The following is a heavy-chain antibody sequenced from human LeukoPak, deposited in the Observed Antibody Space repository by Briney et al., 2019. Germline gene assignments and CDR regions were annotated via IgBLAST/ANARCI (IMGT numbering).Heavy chain of an antibody. CDR1: GGSISSSF. V-gene: IGHV4-59*01. CDR3: ARGGSNWFDP. J-gene: IGHJ5*02. Sequence: SETLSLTRTVSGGSISSSFWSWIRQPPGKGLEWIGYIYYSGSTNYNPSLKSRVTISLDTSKNQFSLKLRSVTAAVTAVYYCARGGSNWFDPWGQGAPVTVSS. CDR2: IYYSGST. D-gene: IGHD1-26*01.